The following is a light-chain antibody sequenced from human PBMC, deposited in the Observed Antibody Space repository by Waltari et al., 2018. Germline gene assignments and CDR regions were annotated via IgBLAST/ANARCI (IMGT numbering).Light chain of an antibody. V-gene: IGLV2-11*01. CDR2: DVS. CDR1: YVGAYDY. J-gene: IGLJ2*01. CDR3: CSYGVGG. Sequence: QSALTQPRSVSGSPGQSVAISCTGTYVGAYDYVSWYQQHPGKAPKLMIYDVSQRPSGVPDRCSRSKSGNTASLTSSGLQTEDEADYDCCSYGVGGVGGGTKLTVL.